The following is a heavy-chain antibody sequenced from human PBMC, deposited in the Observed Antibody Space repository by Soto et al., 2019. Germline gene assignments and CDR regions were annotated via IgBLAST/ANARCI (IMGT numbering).Heavy chain of an antibody. V-gene: IGHV3-11*01. D-gene: IGHD6-19*01. CDR3: ARSYSSGWEFDY. J-gene: IGHJ4*02. CDR1: GFTISNYY. Sequence: GGSLRLSCGASGFTISNYYMSWIRQAPGKGLEWVSYISSTGRTIYYADSVKGRFTVSRDNAQNSLSLKLNSLRVEDTAVYYCARSYSSGWEFDYWGQGTQVTVSS. CDR2: ISSTGRTI.